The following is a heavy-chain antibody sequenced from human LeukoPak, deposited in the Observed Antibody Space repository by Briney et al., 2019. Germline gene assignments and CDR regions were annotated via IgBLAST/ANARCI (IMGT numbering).Heavy chain of an antibody. D-gene: IGHD6-13*01. CDR2: ISGSGGST. J-gene: IGHJ4*02. CDR1: GFTFSSYS. CDR3: AKDWAIAAEFDY. V-gene: IGHV3-23*01. Sequence: GGSLRPSCAVSGFTFSSYSMSWVRQAPGKGLEWVSAISGSGGSTYYADSVKGRFTISRDNSKNTLYLQMNSLRAEDTAVYYCAKDWAIAAEFDYWGQGTLVTVSS.